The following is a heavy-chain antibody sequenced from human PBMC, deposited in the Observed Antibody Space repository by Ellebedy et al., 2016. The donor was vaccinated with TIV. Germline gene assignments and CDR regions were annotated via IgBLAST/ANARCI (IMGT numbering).Heavy chain of an antibody. CDR3: ARVGTAMVMNWFDP. J-gene: IGHJ5*02. V-gene: IGHV4-4*02. D-gene: IGHD5-18*01. CDR2: IYHSGST. CDR1: GGSISSSNW. Sequence: GSLRLSXAVPGGSISSSNWWSWVRQPPGKGLEWIGEIYHSGSTNYNPSLKSRVTISVDKSKNQFSLKLSSVTAADTAVYYCARVGTAMVMNWFDPWGQGTLVTVSS.